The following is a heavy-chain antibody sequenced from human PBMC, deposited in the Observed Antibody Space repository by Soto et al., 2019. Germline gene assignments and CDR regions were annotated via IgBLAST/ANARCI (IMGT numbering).Heavy chain of an antibody. CDR1: GDSISSGGYY. J-gene: IGHJ4*02. CDR3: ARSVEWLLYGGPLFDY. Sequence: PSETLSLTCAVSGDSISSGGYYWSWIRQHPGKGLEWIGYIYYSGSTYYNPSLKSRVTISVDTSKNQFSLKLSSVTAADTAVYYCARSVEWLLYGGPLFDYWGQGTLVTVSS. CDR2: IYYSGST. D-gene: IGHD3-3*01. V-gene: IGHV4-31*11.